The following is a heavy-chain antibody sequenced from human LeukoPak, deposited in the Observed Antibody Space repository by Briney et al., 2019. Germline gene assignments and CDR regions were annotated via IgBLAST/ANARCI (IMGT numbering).Heavy chain of an antibody. J-gene: IGHJ4*02. CDR2: ISGSGGST. V-gene: IGHV3-23*01. CDR1: GFTFSSYA. Sequence: GGSLRLSCAASGFTFSSYAMSWVRQAPGKGLEWVLAISGSGGSTYYADSVKGRFTISRDNSKNTLYLQMNSLRAEDTAVYYCAKAPNSSIFGVVIGFFWYWGQGTLVTVSS. D-gene: IGHD3-3*01. CDR3: AKAPNSSIFGVVIGFFWY.